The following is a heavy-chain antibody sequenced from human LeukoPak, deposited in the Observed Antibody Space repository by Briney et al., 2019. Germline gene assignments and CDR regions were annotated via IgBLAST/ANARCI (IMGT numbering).Heavy chain of an antibody. V-gene: IGHV3-74*01. Sequence: GTSLRLSCVVSGFTISTHGMHWVRQAPGKGPVWVARINTDGSSLNYEDSVKGRFTISRDNAKNTLYLQMNSLRAEDTAVYYCARGAYYYEDWGQGTLVTVSS. CDR3: ARGAYYYED. D-gene: IGHD3-22*01. CDR2: INTDGSSL. J-gene: IGHJ4*02. CDR1: GFTISTHG.